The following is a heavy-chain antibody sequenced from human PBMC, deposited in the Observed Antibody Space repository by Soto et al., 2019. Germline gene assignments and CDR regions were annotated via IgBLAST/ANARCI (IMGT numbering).Heavy chain of an antibody. CDR1: GYRFTEFG. V-gene: IGHV1-18*01. J-gene: IGHJ3*02. D-gene: IGHD3-16*01. CDR3: AGAADRFDFFWGSNDALDI. CDR2: SRADNSHP. Sequence: QVQLLQSGPEVKKPGASVKVSCRAFGYRFTEFGISWVRQAPGQGLEWVGWSRADNSHPNYAKSLQGRVNVTIDTFSTTAFMEFTSLTSAGTSVDDCAGAADRFDFFWGSNDALDIWGEGNLVYVSS.